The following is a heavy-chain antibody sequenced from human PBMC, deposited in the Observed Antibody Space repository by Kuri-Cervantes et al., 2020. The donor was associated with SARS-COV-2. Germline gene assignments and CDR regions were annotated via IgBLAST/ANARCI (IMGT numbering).Heavy chain of an antibody. D-gene: IGHD3-9*01. J-gene: IGHJ4*02. CDR2: ISYDGSNK. V-gene: IGHV3-30*04. Sequence: GESLKISCAASGFTFSSYAMHWVRQAPGKGLEWVAVISYDGSNKYYADSVKGRFTISRDNSKNTLYLQMNSLRAEDTAVYYCARDPYDILTGPFDYWGQGTLVTVSS. CDR1: GFTFSSYA. CDR3: ARDPYDILTGPFDY.